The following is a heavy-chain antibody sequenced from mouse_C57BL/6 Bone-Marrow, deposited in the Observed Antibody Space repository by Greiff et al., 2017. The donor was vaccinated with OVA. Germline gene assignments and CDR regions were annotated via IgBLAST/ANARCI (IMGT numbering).Heavy chain of an antibody. D-gene: IGHD1-1*01. CDR2: SRNKANDYTT. CDR3: ARASSMDY. J-gene: IGHJ4*01. CDR1: GFTFSDFY. Sequence: EVQRVESGGGLVQSGRSLRLSCATSGFTFSDFYMEWVRQAPGKGLEWIAASRNKANDYTTEYSASVKGRFIVSRDTSQSILYLQMNALRAEDTAIYYCARASSMDYWGQGTSVTVSS. V-gene: IGHV7-1*01.